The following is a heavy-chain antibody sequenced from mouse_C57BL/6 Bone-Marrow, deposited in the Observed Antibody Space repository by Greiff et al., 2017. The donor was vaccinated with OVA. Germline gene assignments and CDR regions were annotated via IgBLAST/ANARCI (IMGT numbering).Heavy chain of an antibody. Sequence: VQLQQSGAELMKPGASVKLSCKATGYTFTGYWIEWVKQRPGHGLEWIGEILPGSCSPNYTEKFKGKATFTADTSSNTAYMQLSSLTTEDSAIYYCARDYYSNWYFDVWGTGTTVTVSS. CDR3: ARDYYSNWYFDV. CDR2: ILPGSCSP. CDR1: GYTFTGYW. D-gene: IGHD2-5*01. J-gene: IGHJ1*03. V-gene: IGHV1-9*01.